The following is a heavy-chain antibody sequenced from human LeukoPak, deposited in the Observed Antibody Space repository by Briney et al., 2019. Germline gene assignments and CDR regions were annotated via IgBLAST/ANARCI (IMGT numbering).Heavy chain of an antibody. CDR3: ATSAGGNYYDSSGYDY. D-gene: IGHD3-22*01. CDR2: FDPEDGKT. CDR1: GYTLTELS. V-gene: IGHV1-24*01. Sequence: ASVKVSCKVSGYTLTELSMHWVRQAPGKGLEWMGGFDPEDGKTIYEQKFQGRVTMTEDTSTDTAYMELSSLRSEDTAVYYCATSAGGNYYDSSGYDYWGQGTLVTVSS. J-gene: IGHJ4*02.